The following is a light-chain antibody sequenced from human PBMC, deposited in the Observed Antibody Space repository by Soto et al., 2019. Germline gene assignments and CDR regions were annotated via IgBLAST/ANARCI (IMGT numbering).Light chain of an antibody. Sequence: DIHMTQSPSSLSASLGDRVTITCRASQSISSWLAWYQQKPGKAPKLLIYAASSLQSGVPSRFSGSGSGTDFTLAISSLQPEDFATYYCQVSDATWTFGQGTKVDI. V-gene: IGKV1-39*01. CDR1: QSISSW. J-gene: IGKJ1*01. CDR2: AAS. CDR3: QVSDATWT.